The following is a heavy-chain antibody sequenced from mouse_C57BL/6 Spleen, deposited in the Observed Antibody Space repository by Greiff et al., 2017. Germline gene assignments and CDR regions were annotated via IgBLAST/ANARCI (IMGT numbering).Heavy chain of an antibody. Sequence: VQLQQPGAELVKPGASVKLSCKASGYTFTSYWMHWVKQRPGQGLEWIGMIHPNSGSTNYNEKFKSKATLTVDKSSSTAYMQLSSLTSEDSAVYYCARMGGLGQAFDYWGQGTTLTVSS. J-gene: IGHJ2*01. V-gene: IGHV1-64*01. D-gene: IGHD3-3*01. CDR2: IHPNSGST. CDR1: GYTFTSYW. CDR3: ARMGGLGQAFDY.